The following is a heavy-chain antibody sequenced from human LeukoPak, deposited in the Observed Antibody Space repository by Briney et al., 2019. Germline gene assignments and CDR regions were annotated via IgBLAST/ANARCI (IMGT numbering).Heavy chain of an antibody. CDR1: GGSISSYY. J-gene: IGHJ3*02. Sequence: SETLSLTCTVSGGSISSYYWSWIRQPAGKGLEWIGRIYTSGSTNYNPSLKSRVTISVDTSKNQFSLKLSSVTAADTAVYYCARSYDSSGQSDAFDIWGQGTMVTVSS. CDR3: ARSYDSSGQSDAFDI. CDR2: IYTSGST. D-gene: IGHD3-22*01. V-gene: IGHV4-4*07.